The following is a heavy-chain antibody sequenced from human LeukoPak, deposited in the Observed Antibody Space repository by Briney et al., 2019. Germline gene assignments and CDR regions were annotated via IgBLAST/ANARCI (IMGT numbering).Heavy chain of an antibody. Sequence: GRSLRLSCATSGFTFSMSAMHWVRLAPGKGLDWVAVISFDGGNKFYADSVKGRFPISRDNSKNTLYLQMNSLGLDDTAVYFCARGRAGIAAAGFDYWGQGTLVTVSS. CDR3: ARGRAGIAAAGFDY. V-gene: IGHV3-30-3*01. CDR2: ISFDGGNK. J-gene: IGHJ4*02. D-gene: IGHD6-13*01. CDR1: GFTFSMSA.